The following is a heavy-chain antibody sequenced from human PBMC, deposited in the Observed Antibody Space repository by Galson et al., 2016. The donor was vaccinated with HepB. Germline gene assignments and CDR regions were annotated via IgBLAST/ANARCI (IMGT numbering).Heavy chain of an antibody. Sequence: ETLSLTCIVSGGSINSRYSYWGWIRQPPGKGLEWSGNIFFTGSASYNPALQSRVTISLDTSKNQFSLNLTSVTTADTAIYYCAAVSPFGPWGQGTLVTVSS. CDR3: AAVSPFGP. CDR1: GGSINSRYSY. CDR2: IFFTGSA. J-gene: IGHJ5*02. V-gene: IGHV4-39*07. D-gene: IGHD4-11*01.